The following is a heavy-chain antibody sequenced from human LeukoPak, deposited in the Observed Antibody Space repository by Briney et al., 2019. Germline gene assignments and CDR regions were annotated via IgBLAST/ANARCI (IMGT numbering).Heavy chain of an antibody. Sequence: SETLSLTCTVSGGSISSYYWSWIRQPPGKGLEWIGYIYYSGGTYYNPSLKSRVTISVDTSKNQFSLKLSSVTAADTAVYYCARTEGAFSYYWGQGTLVTVSS. CDR3: ARTEGAFSYY. J-gene: IGHJ4*02. D-gene: IGHD3-10*01. CDR1: GGSISSYY. V-gene: IGHV4-30-4*08. CDR2: IYYSGGT.